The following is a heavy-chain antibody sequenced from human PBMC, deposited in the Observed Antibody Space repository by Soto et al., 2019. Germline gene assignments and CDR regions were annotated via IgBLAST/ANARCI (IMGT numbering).Heavy chain of an antibody. Sequence: ASVKVSCKVSGYTLTELSMHWVRQAPGKGLEWMGGFDPEDGETIYAQKFQGRVTMTEDTSTDTAYMELSSLRSEDTAVYYCATDGNWNSTNNWFDPWGQGTRVTVSS. V-gene: IGHV1-24*01. CDR3: ATDGNWNSTNNWFDP. J-gene: IGHJ5*02. CDR1: GYTLTELS. D-gene: IGHD1-7*01. CDR2: FDPEDGET.